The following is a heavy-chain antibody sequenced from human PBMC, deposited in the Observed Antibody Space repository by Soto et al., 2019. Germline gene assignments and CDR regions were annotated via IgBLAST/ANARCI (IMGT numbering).Heavy chain of an antibody. CDR2: IYYSGST. CDR1: GGSISSYY. V-gene: IGHV4-59*01. Sequence: SETLSLTCTVSGGSISSYYWSWIRQPPGKGLEWIGYIYYSGSTNYNPSLKSRVTISVDTSKNQFSLKLSSVTAADTAVYYCASGWYQPIYYYYYGMDVWGQGTTVTVSS. D-gene: IGHD2-2*01. J-gene: IGHJ6*02. CDR3: ASGWYQPIYYYYYGMDV.